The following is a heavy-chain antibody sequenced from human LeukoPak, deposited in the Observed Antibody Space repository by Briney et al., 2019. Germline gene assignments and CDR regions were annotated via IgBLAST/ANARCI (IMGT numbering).Heavy chain of an antibody. CDR2: IRSRAYGGTT. J-gene: IGHJ4*02. V-gene: IGHV3-49*03. D-gene: IGHD3-3*01. CDR1: GFTFGDYA. Sequence: GGSLRLSCTASGFTFGDYAMSWFRQAPGKGLEWVGFIRSRAYGGTTEYAASVKGRFTISRDDSKSIAYLQMNSLKTEDTAVYYCTREYPDYDFWSGYEEPYFDYWGQGTLVTVSS. CDR3: TREYPDYDFWSGYEEPYFDY.